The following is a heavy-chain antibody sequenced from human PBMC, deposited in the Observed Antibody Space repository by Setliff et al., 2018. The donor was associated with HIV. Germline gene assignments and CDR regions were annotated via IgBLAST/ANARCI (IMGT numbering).Heavy chain of an antibody. Sequence: PGESLKISCKGSGYSFTSYWIAWVRQMPGKGLEWMGIIYPGDSHTRYSPSFQGQVTFSADKSISTAYLQWSSLKASDTAIYYCMRHILAYCAGDCYPLDYWGQGTLVTVSS. D-gene: IGHD2-21*02. V-gene: IGHV5-51*01. CDR2: IYPGDSHT. J-gene: IGHJ4*02. CDR1: GYSFTSYW. CDR3: MRHILAYCAGDCYPLDY.